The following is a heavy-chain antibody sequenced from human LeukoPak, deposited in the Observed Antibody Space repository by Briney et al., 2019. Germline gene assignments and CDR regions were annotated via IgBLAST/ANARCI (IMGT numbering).Heavy chain of an antibody. D-gene: IGHD3-10*01. CDR3: AKAVTMVRGVIMSSYYYYGMDV. CDR1: GFTFSSYA. V-gene: IGHV3-23*01. J-gene: IGHJ6*02. CDR2: TSGSGGST. Sequence: PGGSLRLSCAASGFTFSSYAMSWVRQAPGKGLEWVSATSGSGGSTYYADSVKGRFTISRDNSKNTLYLQMNSLRAEDTAVYYCAKAVTMVRGVIMSSYYYYGMDVWGQGTTVTVSS.